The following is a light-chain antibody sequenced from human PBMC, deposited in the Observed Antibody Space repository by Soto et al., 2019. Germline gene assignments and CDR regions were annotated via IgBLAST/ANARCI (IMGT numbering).Light chain of an antibody. V-gene: IGKV3-11*01. CDR3: QQYNNWPT. CDR1: QSVKSH. CDR2: DTT. J-gene: IGKJ3*01. Sequence: IVLTQSPATLSLSPGERATLSCRASQSVKSHVAWYQLKPGQSPRLLIFDTTNRATGTPTRFSGSGSGTDFTLTISRLEPEDFAVYYCQQYNNWPTFGPGTKVDIK.